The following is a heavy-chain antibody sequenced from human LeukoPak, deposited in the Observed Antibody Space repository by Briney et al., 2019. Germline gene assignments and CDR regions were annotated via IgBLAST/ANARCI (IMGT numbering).Heavy chain of an antibody. J-gene: IGHJ4*02. Sequence: GGSLRLSCAASGFTVSSNYMSWVRQAPGKGLEWVSVIYSGGSTYYADSVKGRFTISRDNSKNTLYLQMNSLRAEDTAVYYCARAMRGYSYILEYWGQGTLVTVSS. V-gene: IGHV3-53*01. CDR1: GFTVSSNY. D-gene: IGHD5-18*01. CDR3: ARAMRGYSYILEY. CDR2: IYSGGST.